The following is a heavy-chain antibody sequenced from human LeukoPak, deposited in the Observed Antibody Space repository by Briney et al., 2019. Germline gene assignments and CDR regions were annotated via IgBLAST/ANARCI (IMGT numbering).Heavy chain of an antibody. CDR3: AFEGYGDYAVIGDL. V-gene: IGHV3-23*01. D-gene: IGHD4-17*01. J-gene: IGHJ4*02. CDR1: GFAFSSYA. Sequence: GGSLRLSCAASGFAFSSYAMSWVRQAPGKGLEWVSDISGNGGNKYYADSVKGRFTFSRDNSKNTLYLQMNSLRAEDSAVYYCAFEGYGDYAVIGDLGGQETLLTLPS. CDR2: ISGNGGNK.